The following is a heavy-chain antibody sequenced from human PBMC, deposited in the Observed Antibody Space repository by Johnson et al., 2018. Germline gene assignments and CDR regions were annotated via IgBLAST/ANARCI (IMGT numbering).Heavy chain of an antibody. D-gene: IGHD3-22*01. CDR1: GFTFSSYA. CDR3: AISSYYYDSSGYYYAEYFQH. CDR2: ISGSGGST. J-gene: IGHJ1*01. V-gene: IGHV3-23*01. Sequence: VQLQESGGGVVQPGRSLRLSCAASGFTFSSYAMHWVRQAPGKGLEWVSAISGSGGSTYYTDPGKGRFTISRDNSKNTLYLQMNSLRAEDTAVYYCAISSYYYDSSGYYYAEYFQHWGQGTLVTVSS.